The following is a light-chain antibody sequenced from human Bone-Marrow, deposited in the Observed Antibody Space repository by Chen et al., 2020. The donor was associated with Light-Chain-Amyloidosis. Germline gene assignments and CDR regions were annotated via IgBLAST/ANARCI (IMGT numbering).Light chain of an antibody. Sequence: SYEPTQPPSVSVSPGQQARITCSGDALPTKYAYWYQQKPGRAPVLVIHRDTERPSGISERFSGSSSGTTATLTISGVQAEDEADYHCQSADSSGTYEVIFGGGTKLTVL. J-gene: IGLJ2*01. V-gene: IGLV3-25*03. CDR1: ALPTKY. CDR2: RDT. CDR3: QSADSSGTYEVI.